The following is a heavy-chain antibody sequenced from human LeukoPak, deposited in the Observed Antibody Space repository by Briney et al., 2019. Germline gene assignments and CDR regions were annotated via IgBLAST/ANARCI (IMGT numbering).Heavy chain of an antibody. J-gene: IGHJ3*02. CDR2: IKQDGSEK. CDR1: GFTFSNYE. D-gene: IGHD6-13*01. CDR3: SRWGTYSSSWLGAFDI. V-gene: IGHV3-7*05. Sequence: GGSLRLSCAASGFTFSNYEINWVRQAPGKGLEWVANIKQDGSEKYYVDSVKGRFTTSRDNARNSLHLQMNSLRAEDTAVYYCSRWGTYSSSWLGAFDIWGQGTMVTVSS.